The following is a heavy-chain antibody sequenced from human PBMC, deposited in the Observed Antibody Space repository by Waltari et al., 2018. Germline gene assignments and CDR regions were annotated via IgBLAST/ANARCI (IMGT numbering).Heavy chain of an antibody. CDR2: IYYSGST. CDR1: GGSISSSSYY. V-gene: IGHV4-39*01. J-gene: IGHJ4*02. CDR3: ARLTYYYDSSGYLQEDY. D-gene: IGHD3-22*01. Sequence: QLQLQESGPGLVTPSETLSLTCTVSGGSISSSSYYWVWIRQPPRKGLEWIGSIYYSGSTYYNPSLKSRVTISVDTSKNQFSLKLSSVTAADTAVYYCARLTYYYDSSGYLQEDYWGQGTLVTVSS.